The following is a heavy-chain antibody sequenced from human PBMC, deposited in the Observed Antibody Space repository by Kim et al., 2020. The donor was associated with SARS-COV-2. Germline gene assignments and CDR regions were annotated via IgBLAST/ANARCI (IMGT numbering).Heavy chain of an antibody. V-gene: IGHV3-33*01. D-gene: IGHD1-20*01. Sequence: GGSLRLSCAASGFTFSSYGMHWVRQAPGKGLEWVAVIWYDGSNKYYADSVKGRFTISRDNSKNTLYLQMNSLRAEDTAVYYCARVEYNNPDRFDYWGQGTLVTVSS. CDR3: ARVEYNNPDRFDY. J-gene: IGHJ4*02. CDR2: IWYDGSNK. CDR1: GFTFSSYG.